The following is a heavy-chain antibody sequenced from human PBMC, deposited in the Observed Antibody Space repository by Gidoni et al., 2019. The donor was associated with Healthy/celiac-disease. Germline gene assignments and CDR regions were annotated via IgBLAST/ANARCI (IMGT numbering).Heavy chain of an antibody. J-gene: IGHJ5*02. CDR2: IIPIFGTA. V-gene: IGHV1-69*01. D-gene: IGHD4-17*01. Sequence: QVQLVQSGAEVKKPGSSVKVSCKASGGTFSSYAISWVRQAPGQGLEWMGGIIPIFGTANYAQKFQGRVTITADESTSTAYMELSSLRSEDTAVYYCARDTPQDYGGNWDWFDPWGQGTLVTVSS. CDR3: ARDTPQDYGGNWDWFDP. CDR1: GGTFSSYA.